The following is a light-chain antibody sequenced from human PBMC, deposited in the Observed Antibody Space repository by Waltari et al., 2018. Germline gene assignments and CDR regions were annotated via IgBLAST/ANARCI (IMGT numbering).Light chain of an antibody. Sequence: DTQLSQFPSTLAASVGDRVTITCRAREAINKWLAWYQQKPGKAPKVLNYDASTLQSGVPSRVSGSGSGTEFTLTIDSLQPDDFATYYCQQYNRFSPFGQGTNVEVK. V-gene: IGKV1-5*01. CDR2: DAS. J-gene: IGKJ1*01. CDR1: EAINKW. CDR3: QQYNRFSP.